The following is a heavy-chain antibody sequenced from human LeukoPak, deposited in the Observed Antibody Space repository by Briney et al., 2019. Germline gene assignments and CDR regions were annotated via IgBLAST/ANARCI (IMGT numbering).Heavy chain of an antibody. V-gene: IGHV3-9*03. CDR3: AKGAKYYYDSSGYHRLRAFDI. CDR2: ISRNSGSI. CDR1: GFTFDDYA. Sequence: PGGSLRLSCAASGFTFDDYAMHWVRHAPGKGLGWDSGISRNSGSIGYADSVKGRFTISRDNAKNSLYLQMNSLRAEDMALYYCAKGAKYYYDSSGYHRLRAFDIWGQGTMVTVSS. J-gene: IGHJ3*02. D-gene: IGHD3-22*01.